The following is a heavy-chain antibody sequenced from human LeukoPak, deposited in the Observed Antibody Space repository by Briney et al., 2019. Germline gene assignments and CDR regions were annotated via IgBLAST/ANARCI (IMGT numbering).Heavy chain of an antibody. CDR1: GGSISSGDYY. V-gene: IGHV4-30-4*01. Sequence: SETLSLTCTVSGGSISSGDYYWSWIRQPPGKGLEWIGYIYYSGSTYYNPSLKSRVTISVDTSKNQFSLKLSSMTAADTAVYYCARFSSSWLGWFDPWGQGTLVTVSS. D-gene: IGHD6-13*01. CDR3: ARFSSSWLGWFDP. CDR2: IYYSGST. J-gene: IGHJ5*02.